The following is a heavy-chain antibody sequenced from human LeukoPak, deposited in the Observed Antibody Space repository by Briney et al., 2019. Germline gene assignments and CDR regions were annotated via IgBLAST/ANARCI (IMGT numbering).Heavy chain of an antibody. CDR1: GYTFTSYD. CDR2: MNPNGGNP. Sequence: GASVKVSCKASGYTFTSYDINWVRQATGQGLEWMGWMNPNGGNPGYAQKFQGRVTMTRNTSISTAYMELSSLRSEDTAAYYCARTSGGSHDCWGQGTLVTVSS. J-gene: IGHJ4*02. V-gene: IGHV1-8*01. D-gene: IGHD1-26*01. CDR3: ARTSGGSHDC.